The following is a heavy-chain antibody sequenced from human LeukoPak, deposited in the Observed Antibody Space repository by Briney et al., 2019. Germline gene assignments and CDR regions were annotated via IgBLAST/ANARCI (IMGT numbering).Heavy chain of an antibody. CDR1: GYSISSGYY. V-gene: IGHV4-61*01. D-gene: IGHD6-13*01. Sequence: SETLSLTCTVSGYSISSGYYWGWIRQPPGKGLEWIGYIYYSGSTNYNPSLKSRVTISVDTSKNQFSLKLSSVTAADTAVYYCARVRYSSSLSPWYFDLWGRGTLVTVSS. J-gene: IGHJ2*01. CDR3: ARVRYSSSLSPWYFDL. CDR2: IYYSGST.